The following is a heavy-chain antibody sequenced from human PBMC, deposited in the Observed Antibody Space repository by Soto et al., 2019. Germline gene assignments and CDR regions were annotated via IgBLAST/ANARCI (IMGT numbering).Heavy chain of an antibody. D-gene: IGHD2-8*01. CDR3: GRVMIGTSRHTDSDY. Sequence: SETLSLPCTVSGASISSRDHYWGWIRQTPGKGLEWIGNIDYNGVTYYNPSLKSRVTVSKDTSKNQFSLKVASVTAADTAIYYCGRVMIGTSRHTDSDYWGQGTQVTVS. CDR1: GASISSRDHY. CDR2: IDYNGVT. J-gene: IGHJ4*02. V-gene: IGHV4-39*01.